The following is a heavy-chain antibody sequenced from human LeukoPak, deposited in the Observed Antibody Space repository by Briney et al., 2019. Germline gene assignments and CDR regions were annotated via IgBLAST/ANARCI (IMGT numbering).Heavy chain of an antibody. V-gene: IGHV1-2*02. CDR3: ARDFGYSYGYGPFDY. J-gene: IGHJ4*02. Sequence: ASVKVSCKAPGYTFTGYYMHWVRQAPGQGLEWMGWINPNSGGTNYAQKFQGRVTMTRDTSISTDYMELSRLRSDDTAVYYCARDFGYSYGYGPFDYWGQGTLVTVSS. D-gene: IGHD5-18*01. CDR1: GYTFTGYY. CDR2: INPNSGGT.